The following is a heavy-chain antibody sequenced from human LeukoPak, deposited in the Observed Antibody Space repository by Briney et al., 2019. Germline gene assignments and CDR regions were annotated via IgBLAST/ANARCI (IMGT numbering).Heavy chain of an antibody. Sequence: GGSLRLSCRTSGFTSGDYAMNWVRQAPGKGLEWVGFIRNKAYGGTTEYAASVKGRFTLSRDDSKSIAYLQMNSLKTEDTAVYYCTRDSRYYDFWIDYWGQGTLVTVSS. J-gene: IGHJ4*02. V-gene: IGHV3-49*04. CDR1: GFTSGDYA. CDR2: IRNKAYGGTT. D-gene: IGHD3-3*01. CDR3: TRDSRYYDFWIDY.